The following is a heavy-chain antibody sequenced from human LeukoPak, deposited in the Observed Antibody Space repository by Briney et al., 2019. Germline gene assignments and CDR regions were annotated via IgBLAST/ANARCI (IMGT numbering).Heavy chain of an antibody. D-gene: IGHD2/OR15-2a*01. CDR2: MYYGGTP. J-gene: IGHJ4*02. CDR3: ARHTTGRAGGDFDY. V-gene: IGHV4-59*08. Sequence: SETLSLTCSVSGGSVTGYHWSWLRQPPEKGLEWLAYMYYGGTPNYNPSLNSRLTMSTDTSQNQLSLRLTSVAAADTAVYYCARHTTGRAGGDFDYWGQGALVTVSS. CDR1: GGSVTGYH.